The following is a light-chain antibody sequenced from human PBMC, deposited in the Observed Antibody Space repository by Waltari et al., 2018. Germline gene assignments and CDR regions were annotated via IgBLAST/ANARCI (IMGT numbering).Light chain of an antibody. CDR2: DAS. CDR3: QQRSTWPRLT. CDR1: QSVSTS. Sequence: EIVLTQSPATLSLSPGEKATLSCRASQSVSTSLTWYQQKPGPASRLLIYDASTRATGIPVRFSGRGSGTDFTLTISSLEPEDFAVYYCQQRSTWPRLTFGGGTKVEIK. J-gene: IGKJ4*01. V-gene: IGKV3-11*01.